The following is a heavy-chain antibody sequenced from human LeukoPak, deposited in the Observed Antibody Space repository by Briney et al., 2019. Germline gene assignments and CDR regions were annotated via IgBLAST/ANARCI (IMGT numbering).Heavy chain of an antibody. CDR2: INPNSGGT. CDR3: ARGPIAAAGILSGP. V-gene: IGHV1-2*04. D-gene: IGHD6-13*01. CDR1: GYTFTGYY. Sequence: ASVKVSCKASGYTFTGYYMHWVRQAPGQGLEWMGWINPNSGGTNYAQKFQGWVTMTRDTSISTAYMEPSRLRSDDTAVYYCARGPIAAAGILSGPWGQGTLVTVSS. J-gene: IGHJ5*02.